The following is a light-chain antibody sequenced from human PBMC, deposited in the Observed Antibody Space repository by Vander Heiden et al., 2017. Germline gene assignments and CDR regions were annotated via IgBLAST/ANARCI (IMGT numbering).Light chain of an antibody. CDR2: DAS. V-gene: IGKV3-11*01. CDR1: QSVSSY. CDR3: QQRSNWPLLIT. Sequence: EIVFTQSPATLSLSPGARATLACRSSQSVSSYLAWNQQKPGQAPRLLIYDASNSATGIPARFSGSGSGTDFTLTISSLGPEDFAVYYCQQRSNWPLLITFGQGTRLEIK. J-gene: IGKJ5*01.